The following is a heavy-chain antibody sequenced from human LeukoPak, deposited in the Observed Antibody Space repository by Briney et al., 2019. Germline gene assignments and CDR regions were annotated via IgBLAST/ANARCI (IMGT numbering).Heavy chain of an antibody. J-gene: IGHJ5*02. V-gene: IGHV4-39*07. D-gene: IGHD4-17*01. CDR3: ARDSSLRRRDDKVNWFDP. Sequence: SETLSLTCTVSGGSISSSSYYWSWIRQPPGKGLEWIGEINHSGSTNYNPSLKSRVTISVDTSKNQFSLKLSSVTAADTAVYYCARDSSLRRRDDKVNWFDPWGQGTLVTVSS. CDR1: GGSISSSSYY. CDR2: INHSGST.